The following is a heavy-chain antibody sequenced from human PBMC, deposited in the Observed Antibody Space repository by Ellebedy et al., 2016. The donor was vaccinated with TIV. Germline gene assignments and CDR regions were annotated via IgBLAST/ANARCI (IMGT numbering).Heavy chain of an antibody. CDR1: GGSISSYY. V-gene: IGHV4-59*08. D-gene: IGHD6-13*01. CDR3: ARHSGTSTWYVYYFDY. CDR2: IYYSGST. J-gene: IGHJ4*02. Sequence: SETLSLTCTVSGGSISSYYWSWIRQPPGKGLECIGYIYYSGSTNYNPSLKSRVTISVDTSKNQFSLKLFSVTAADTAVYYCARHSGTSTWYVYYFDYWGQGTLVTVSS.